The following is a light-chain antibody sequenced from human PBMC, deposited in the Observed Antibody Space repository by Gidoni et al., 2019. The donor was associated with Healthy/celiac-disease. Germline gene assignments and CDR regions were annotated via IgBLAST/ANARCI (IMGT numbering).Light chain of an antibody. CDR1: SSDVGGYNY. J-gene: IGLJ2*01. Sequence: ISCTGTSSDVGGYNYVSWYQQHPGKAPKLMIYDVSNRPSGVSNRFSGPKSGNTASLTIAGLQAEDEADYYCSSYTSSSTLVVFGGGTKLTVL. V-gene: IGLV2-14*03. CDR2: DVS. CDR3: SSYTSSSTLVV.